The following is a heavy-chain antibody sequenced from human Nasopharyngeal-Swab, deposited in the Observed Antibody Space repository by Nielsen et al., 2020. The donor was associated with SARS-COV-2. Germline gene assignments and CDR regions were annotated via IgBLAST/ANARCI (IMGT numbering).Heavy chain of an antibody. CDR3: ARTLAYYGMDV. D-gene: IGHD2-21*01. Sequence: GGSLRLSCAASGFTFSSYGMHWVRQAPGKGLEWVAVIWYDGSNKYYADSVKGRFTISRDNSKNTLYLQMNSLRAEDTAVYYCARTLAYYGMDVWGQGTTVTVSS. V-gene: IGHV3-33*01. CDR2: IWYDGSNK. CDR1: GFTFSSYG. J-gene: IGHJ6*02.